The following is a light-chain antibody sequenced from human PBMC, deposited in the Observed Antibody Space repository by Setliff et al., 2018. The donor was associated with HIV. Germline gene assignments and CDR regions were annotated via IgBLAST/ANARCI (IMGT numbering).Light chain of an antibody. J-gene: IGLJ1*01. V-gene: IGLV1-44*01. Sequence: QSALAQPPSASGTLGQRVTISCSGSFSNIGRNTINWYQQLPGTAPKLLIFANFQRPSGVPDRFSGAKSGTSASLAISGLQSEDEADYFCAAWDDNLNGYVFGPGTKVTVL. CDR3: AAWDDNLNGYV. CDR1: FSNIGRNT. CDR2: ANF.